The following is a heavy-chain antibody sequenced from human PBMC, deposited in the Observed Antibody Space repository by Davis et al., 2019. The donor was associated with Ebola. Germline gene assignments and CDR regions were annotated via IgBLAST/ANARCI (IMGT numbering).Heavy chain of an antibody. CDR3: ARRVWESTDWYFDF. V-gene: IGHV4-34*01. CDR2: ITDSGNT. CDR1: GGSFTGHY. D-gene: IGHD1-26*01. J-gene: IGHJ2*01. Sequence: QTLSLTCAVYGGSFTGHYWSWIRQPPEKGLAWIGEITDSGNTNYNPSLKSRVTLSTDTSKNQFSLNLNSVTATDTAVYYCARRVWESTDWYFDFWSRGTLATVSS.